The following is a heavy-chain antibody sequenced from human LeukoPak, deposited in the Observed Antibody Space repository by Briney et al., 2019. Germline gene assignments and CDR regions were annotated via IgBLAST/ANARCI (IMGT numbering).Heavy chain of an antibody. Sequence: PGGSLRLSCAASGFTFDDYAMHWVRQAPGKGLEWVSCISWNSGSIGYADSVKGRFTISRDNAKNSLYLQMNSLRAEDTALYYCAKDIATGNRLYYFGYWGQGTLVTVSS. V-gene: IGHV3-9*01. D-gene: IGHD1-14*01. CDR3: AKDIATGNRLYYFGY. J-gene: IGHJ4*02. CDR2: ISWNSGSI. CDR1: GFTFDDYA.